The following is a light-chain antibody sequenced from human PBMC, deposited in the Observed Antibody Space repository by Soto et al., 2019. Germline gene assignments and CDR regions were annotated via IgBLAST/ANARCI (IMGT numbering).Light chain of an antibody. V-gene: IGKV1-27*01. Sequence: DIQMTQSPSSLSASVGDRVTITCRASQGISNYLAWYQQKPGNVPKLLIYTASTLQSGVPARFSGRGSGTDFTLTISSLQPEDVGIYYCQKYSSAPFTFGPGTKVDIK. J-gene: IGKJ3*01. CDR3: QKYSSAPFT. CDR2: TAS. CDR1: QGISNY.